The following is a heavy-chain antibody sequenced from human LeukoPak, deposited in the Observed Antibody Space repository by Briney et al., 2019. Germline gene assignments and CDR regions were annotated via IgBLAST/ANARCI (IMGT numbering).Heavy chain of an antibody. Sequence: GASVKVSCKASGYTFISYYMHWVRQAPGQGLEWMGIINPSGGSTSYAQKFQGRVIMTRDTSTNTVYMELSSLRSEDTAVYYCARGITIFGVPYGMDVWGQGTTVTVSS. V-gene: IGHV1-46*01. CDR3: ARGITIFGVPYGMDV. CDR1: GYTFISYY. CDR2: INPSGGST. D-gene: IGHD3-3*01. J-gene: IGHJ6*02.